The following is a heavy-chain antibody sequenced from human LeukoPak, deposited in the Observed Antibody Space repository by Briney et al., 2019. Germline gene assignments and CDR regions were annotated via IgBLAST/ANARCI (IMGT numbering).Heavy chain of an antibody. D-gene: IGHD3-10*01. V-gene: IGHV4-59*08. CDR2: IYYSGST. Sequence: KPSETLSLTCTVSGGSISSYYWSWIRQPPGKGLEWIGYIYYSGSTNYNPSLKSRVTISVDTSKNQFSLKLSSVTAADTAVYYCARQVPPRITVVRGVIGGWFDPWGQGTLVTVSS. CDR1: GGSISSYY. J-gene: IGHJ5*02. CDR3: ARQVPPRITVVRGVIGGWFDP.